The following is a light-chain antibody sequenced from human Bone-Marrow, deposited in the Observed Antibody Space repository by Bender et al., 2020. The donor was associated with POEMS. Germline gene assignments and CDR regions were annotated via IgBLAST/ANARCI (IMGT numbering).Light chain of an antibody. Sequence: SYELTQPPSVSVSPGQTATITCSGEKLGEEYACWYQQKPGQSPVVVNYQDTKRPSGIPERFSGSTSGNTASLTISGTQTMDEADYYCQSWGSNTAVFGGGTKLTVL. V-gene: IGLV3-1*01. CDR2: QDT. J-gene: IGLJ2*01. CDR3: QSWGSNTAV. CDR1: KLGEEY.